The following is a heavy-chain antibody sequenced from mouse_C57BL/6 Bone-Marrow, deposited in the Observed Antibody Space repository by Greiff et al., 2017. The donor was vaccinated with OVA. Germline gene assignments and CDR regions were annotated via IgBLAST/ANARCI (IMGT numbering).Heavy chain of an antibody. CDR3: ARRGTYYSNSEGY. CDR1: GYTFTSYW. V-gene: IGHV1-50*01. Sequence: QVQLQQPGAELVKPGASVKLSCKASGYTFTSYWMQWVKQRPGPGLEWIGEIDPSDSYTNYNQKFKGKATLTVDTSSSTAYMQISSLTSEDSAVYYCARRGTYYSNSEGYWGQGTTLTVSS. CDR2: IDPSDSYT. J-gene: IGHJ2*01. D-gene: IGHD2-5*01.